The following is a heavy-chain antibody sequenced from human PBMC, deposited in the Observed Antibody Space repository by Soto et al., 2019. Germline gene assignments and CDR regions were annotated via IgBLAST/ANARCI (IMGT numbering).Heavy chain of an antibody. Sequence: QVQLVESGGGVVQPGRSLRLSCAASGFIFSSYGIHWVRQAPGKGLEWVAVISYDGSNKYYADSVKGRFTISRDNSKNTLYLQVNSLRADDTAVYYCAKQGLPHHNWFDPWGQGTLVTVSS. V-gene: IGHV3-30*18. J-gene: IGHJ5*02. CDR1: GFIFSSYG. CDR2: ISYDGSNK. CDR3: AKQGLPHHNWFDP. D-gene: IGHD2-15*01.